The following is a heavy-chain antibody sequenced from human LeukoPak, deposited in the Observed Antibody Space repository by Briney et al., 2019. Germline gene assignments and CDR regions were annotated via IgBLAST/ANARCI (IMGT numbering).Heavy chain of an antibody. Sequence: GGSLRLPCAASGFTFSNYWMHWVRHAPGKGLVWVSRIYSDGSSLSYADSVKGRVTISRDNARNMLYLQMNSLRAEDTAIYYCARSVGGMDYWGQGTLDTVSS. D-gene: IGHD1-26*01. J-gene: IGHJ4*02. V-gene: IGHV3-74*01. CDR3: ARSVGGMDY. CDR1: GFTFSNYW. CDR2: IYSDGSSL.